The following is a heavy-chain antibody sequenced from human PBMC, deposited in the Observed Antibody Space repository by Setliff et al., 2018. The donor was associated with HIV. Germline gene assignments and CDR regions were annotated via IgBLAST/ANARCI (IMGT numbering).Heavy chain of an antibody. Sequence: SETLSLTCTVSGGSISSGTYYWSWIRQPAGKGLEWIGHIYTSGSPHYNPSLKSRVTIGMDTSKNQVSLTLSSVTAVDTAVYYCARFCSGGSCPDYWGQGTLVTVSS. D-gene: IGHD2-15*01. J-gene: IGHJ4*02. CDR1: GGSISSGTYY. CDR3: ARFCSGGSCPDY. CDR2: IYTSGSP. V-gene: IGHV4-61*09.